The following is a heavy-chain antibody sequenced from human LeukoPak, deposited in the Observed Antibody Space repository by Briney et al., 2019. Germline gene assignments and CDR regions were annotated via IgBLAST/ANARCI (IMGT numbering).Heavy chain of an antibody. V-gene: IGHV3-74*01. D-gene: IGHD3-22*01. CDR2: INSDGSIK. Sequence: PGGSLRLSCAASGFTFSSYWKHWVRQAPGKGLVWGSRINSDGSIKTYADSVKGRFTISRDNAKNTLYLQMHSLRAEDTAVYYCARNSTDYESSGYDDYWGQGTLVTVSS. CDR1: GFTFSSYW. J-gene: IGHJ4*02. CDR3: ARNSTDYESSGYDDY.